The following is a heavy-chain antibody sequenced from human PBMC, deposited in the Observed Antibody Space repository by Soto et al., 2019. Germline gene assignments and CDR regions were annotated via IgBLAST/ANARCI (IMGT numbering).Heavy chain of an antibody. D-gene: IGHD3-10*01. V-gene: IGHV1-18*01. CDR3: TREGSAPYYYYGMDA. CDR1: GYTFTTYG. CDR2: INTHNGNT. Sequence: QVQLEQSAPAVKKPGASVKVSCKASGYTFTTYGISWVRQAPGQGLEWLGWINTHNGNTNYAQNLQGRVIMTADTSTITAYMELRSLRSDDTAIYYCTREGSAPYYYYGMDAWGQGTTVTVSS. J-gene: IGHJ6*02.